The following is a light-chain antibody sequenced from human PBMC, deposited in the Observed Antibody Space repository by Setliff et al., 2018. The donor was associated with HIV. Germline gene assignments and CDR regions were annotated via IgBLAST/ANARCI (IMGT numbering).Light chain of an antibody. CDR2: YDT. V-gene: IGLV3-21*04. CDR3: QVWDSSSDHV. CDR1: NIGSKS. J-gene: IGLJ1*01. Sequence: SYELTQPPSVSVAPGKTARITWGGNNIGSKSVHWYQQKPGQAPVLVMHYDTNRPSGIPERFSGSNSGNTATLTISRVEAGDEADYYCQVWDSSSDHVFGTGTKVTVL.